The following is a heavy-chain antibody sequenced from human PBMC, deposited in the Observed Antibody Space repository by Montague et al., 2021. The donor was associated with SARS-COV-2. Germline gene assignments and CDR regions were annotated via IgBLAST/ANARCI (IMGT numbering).Heavy chain of an antibody. V-gene: IGHV4-59*12. D-gene: IGHD2-15*01. CDR1: GGSISSYY. CDR3: AGLEAGDCSGGSCYSSWFDP. Sequence: SETLSLTCTVSGGSISSYYWSWIRQPPGKGLEWIGYIYYSGSTNYNPSLKSQVTISVDTSKNQFSLKLSSVTAADTAVYYCAGLEAGDCSGGSCYSSWFDPWGQGTLVTVSS. CDR2: IYYSGST. J-gene: IGHJ5*02.